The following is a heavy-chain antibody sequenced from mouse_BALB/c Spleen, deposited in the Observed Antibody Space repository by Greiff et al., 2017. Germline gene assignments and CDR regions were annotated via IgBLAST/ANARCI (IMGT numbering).Heavy chain of an antibody. CDR3: ARLTTGAAY. V-gene: IGHV3-2*02. CDR2: ISYSGST. J-gene: IGHJ3*01. D-gene: IGHD1-1*01. CDR1: GYSITSDYA. Sequence: EVQLQESGPGLVKPSQSLSLTCTVTGYSITSDYAWNWIRQFPGNKLEWMGYISYSGSTSYNPSLKSRISITRDTSKNQFFLQLNSVTTEDTATYYCARLTTGAAYWGQGTLVTVSA.